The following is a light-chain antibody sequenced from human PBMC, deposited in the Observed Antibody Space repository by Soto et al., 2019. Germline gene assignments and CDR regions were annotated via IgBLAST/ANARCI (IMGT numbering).Light chain of an antibody. CDR3: QQRSYWRLT. V-gene: IGKV3-11*01. J-gene: IGKJ4*01. CDR1: QSVSSF. Sequence: EIVLTQSPATLSLSPGERATLSCRASQSVSSFLAWYQQKPGQAPRLLIYDASNRATGIPARFSGSGSGTDFTLTISSLEPEDFALYFCQQRSYWRLTFGGGTKVEIK. CDR2: DAS.